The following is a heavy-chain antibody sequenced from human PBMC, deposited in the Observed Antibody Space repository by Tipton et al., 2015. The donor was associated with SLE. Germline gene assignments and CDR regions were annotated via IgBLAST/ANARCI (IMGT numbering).Heavy chain of an antibody. J-gene: IGHJ4*02. Sequence: QLVQSGAEVKKPGASVKVSCKTSGYTFTSYNINWVRQASGQGLEWMGWINPNSDNTGSAQKFQGRITMSRNTSVSTAYMELSSLRSEDTAVYYCARGSLTYYYDSSGLDPFDYWGQGTLVTVSS. V-gene: IGHV1-8*02. CDR2: INPNSDNT. D-gene: IGHD3-22*01. CDR1: GYTFTSYN. CDR3: ARGSLTYYYDSSGLDPFDY.